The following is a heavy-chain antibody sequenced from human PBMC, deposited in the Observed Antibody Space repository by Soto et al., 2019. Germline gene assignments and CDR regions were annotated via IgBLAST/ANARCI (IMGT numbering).Heavy chain of an antibody. D-gene: IGHD3-16*01. CDR2: INSDGSST. CDR3: TRDRGEVRAF. CDR1: GCTFGSHW. J-gene: IGHJ6*04. V-gene: IGHV3-74*01. Sequence: GGSLRHSCTASGCTFGSHWRHWVRKEPGKGLVWVSRINSDGSSTSYADSVKGRFTISRDNAKNTLYLQMNSLRAEDTAVYYCTRDRGEVRAFWGKGPTAPVSS.